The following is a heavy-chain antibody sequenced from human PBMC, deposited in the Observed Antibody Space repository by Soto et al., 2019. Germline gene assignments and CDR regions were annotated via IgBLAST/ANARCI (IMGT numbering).Heavy chain of an antibody. Sequence: GASVKVSCKASGYTFTTYGISWVRQAPGQGLEWMGWISAYSGNTNYAQILQGRVTMTTDTSTSTAYMELRSLTSDDTALYYCARATITMMLDWGQGTLVTVSS. J-gene: IGHJ4*02. CDR2: ISAYSGNT. CDR3: ARATITMMLD. D-gene: IGHD3-22*01. V-gene: IGHV1-18*01. CDR1: GYTFTTYG.